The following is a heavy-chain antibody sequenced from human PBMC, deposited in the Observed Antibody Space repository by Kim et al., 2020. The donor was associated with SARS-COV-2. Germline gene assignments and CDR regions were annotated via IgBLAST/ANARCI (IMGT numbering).Heavy chain of an antibody. CDR1: GGSFSGYY. V-gene: IGHV4-34*01. J-gene: IGHJ5*02. CDR3: ARRPNLITIFGVAKIPSSRFDP. D-gene: IGHD3-3*01. CDR2: INHSGST. Sequence: SETLSLTCAVYGGSFSGYYWSWIRQPPGKGLEWIGEINHSGSTNYNPSLKSRVTISVDTSKNQFSLKLSSVTAAATAVYYCARRPNLITIFGVAKIPSSRFDPWGQGTLVSVSS.